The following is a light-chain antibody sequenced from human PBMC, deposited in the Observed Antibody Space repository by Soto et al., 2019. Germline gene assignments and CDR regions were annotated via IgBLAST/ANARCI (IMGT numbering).Light chain of an antibody. Sequence: DIHLTQSPSFLSASVGDRVTITCRPSQAVPNNMAWYQQKPGKPPKLLIYEESTLHSGVPSRFSGRKSGTEFTLTISSLQSEDFAVYYCQQYNNWPPWTFGQGTKVDIK. CDR1: QAVPNN. CDR2: EES. J-gene: IGKJ1*01. CDR3: QQYNNWPPWT. V-gene: IGKV1-9*01.